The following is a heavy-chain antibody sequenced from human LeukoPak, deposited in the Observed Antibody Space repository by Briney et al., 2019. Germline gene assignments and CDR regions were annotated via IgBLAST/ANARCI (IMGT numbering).Heavy chain of an antibody. CDR1: GYSISSGYY. CDR3: AKDRPDYYYGSSDYHYAALDI. V-gene: IGHV4-38-2*02. D-gene: IGHD3-22*01. Sequence: PSETLSLTCTVSGYSISSGYYWGWIRQPPGKGLEWTGSIDHSGSTYYNPSLKSRITISVDTSKNQFSLKLSSVTAADTAVYYCAKDRPDYYYGSSDYHYAALDIWGQGTMVTVSS. J-gene: IGHJ3*02. CDR2: IDHSGST.